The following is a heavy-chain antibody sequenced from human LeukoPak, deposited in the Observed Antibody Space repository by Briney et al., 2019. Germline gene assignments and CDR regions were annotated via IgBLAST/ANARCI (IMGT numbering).Heavy chain of an antibody. CDR1: GFTFSSYS. Sequence: LTGGSLRLSCAASGFTFSSYSMNWVRQAPGKGLEWVSYISSSSSTIYYADSVKGRFTISRDNAKNSLYLQMNSLRAEDTAVYYCARDLGLGYWGQGTLVTVSS. CDR2: ISSSSSTI. CDR3: ARDLGLGY. V-gene: IGHV3-48*01. J-gene: IGHJ4*02.